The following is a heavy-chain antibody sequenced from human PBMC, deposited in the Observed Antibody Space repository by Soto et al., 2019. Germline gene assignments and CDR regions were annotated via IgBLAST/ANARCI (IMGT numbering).Heavy chain of an antibody. J-gene: IGHJ4*02. CDR1: GYSITSSSF. Sequence: SETLSLTCAVSGYSITSSSFWGWIRQPPGKGLEWIGSIHLGGTTYYDPSLKSRVTISLDTSRNEFSLRLTSVTAADTAVYYCARPRPNLGVVDFWRQGALDIGSS. CDR3: ARPRPNLGVVDF. CDR2: IHLGGTT. V-gene: IGHV4-38-2*01. D-gene: IGHD2-15*01.